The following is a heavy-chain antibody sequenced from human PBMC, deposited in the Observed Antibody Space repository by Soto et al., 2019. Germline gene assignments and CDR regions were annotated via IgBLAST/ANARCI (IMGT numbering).Heavy chain of an antibody. Sequence: ASVKVSCKASGYTFTGYYMHWVRQALGQGLEWMGWINPNSGGTNYAQKFQGWVTMTRDTSISTAYMELSRLRSDDTAVYYCARVGSSGWYSSFDYWGQGTLVTVSS. CDR1: GYTFTGYY. D-gene: IGHD6-19*01. V-gene: IGHV1-2*04. CDR3: ARVGSSGWYSSFDY. CDR2: INPNSGGT. J-gene: IGHJ4*02.